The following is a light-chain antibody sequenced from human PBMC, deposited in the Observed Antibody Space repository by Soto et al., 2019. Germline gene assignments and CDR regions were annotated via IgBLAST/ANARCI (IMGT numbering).Light chain of an antibody. J-gene: IGLJ2*01. V-gene: IGLV2-8*01. CDR1: SSDVGAYNY. CDR3: SSYAKTISVV. CDR2: EVT. Sequence: QSALTQPPSASGSPGQSVTISCTGTSSDVGAYNYVSWYQQRPGKAPKLMIYEVTKRPSGVTDRFSGSKSGNTASLTVSGLQAEDEADYYCSSYAKTISVVFGGGTKVTVL.